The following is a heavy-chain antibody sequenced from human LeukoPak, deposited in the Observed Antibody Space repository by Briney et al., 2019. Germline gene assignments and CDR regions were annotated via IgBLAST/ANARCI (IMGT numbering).Heavy chain of an antibody. J-gene: IGHJ6*02. CDR3: ARRLGGWYCYGMDV. Sequence: SETLSLTCAVYGGSFSGYYWSWIRQPPGKGLEWIGYIYYSGSTNYNPSLKSRVTISVDTSKNQFSLKLSSVTAADTAVYYCARRLGGWYCYGMDVWGQGTTVTVSS. CDR2: IYYSGST. CDR1: GGSFSGYY. V-gene: IGHV4-59*08. D-gene: IGHD6-19*01.